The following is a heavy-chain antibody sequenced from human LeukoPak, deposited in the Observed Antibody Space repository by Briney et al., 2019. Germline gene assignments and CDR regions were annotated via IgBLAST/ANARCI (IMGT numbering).Heavy chain of an antibody. CDR1: GGSFSGYY. D-gene: IGHD4-11*01. Sequence: KPSETLSLTCAVYGGSFSGYYWSWIRQPPGKGLEWIGEINHSGSTNYNPSLKSRVTISVDTSKNQFSLKLSSVTAADTAVYYCARGQNDYSLPAYFWFDPWGQGTLVTVSS. V-gene: IGHV4-34*01. CDR3: ARGQNDYSLPAYFWFDP. J-gene: IGHJ5*02. CDR2: INHSGST.